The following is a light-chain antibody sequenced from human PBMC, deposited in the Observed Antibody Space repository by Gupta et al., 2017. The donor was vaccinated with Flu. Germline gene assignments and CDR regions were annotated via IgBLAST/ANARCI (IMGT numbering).Light chain of an antibody. Sequence: DIQMTQSPSTLSASVGDRVTITYRASQSISSWLAWYQQKPGKAPKLLIYKASSLESGVPSRFSGSGSGTEFTLTISSLQPDDFATYYCQHDNSSPITFGGGTKVEIK. J-gene: IGKJ4*01. CDR3: QHDNSSPIT. CDR1: QSISSW. CDR2: KAS. V-gene: IGKV1-5*03.